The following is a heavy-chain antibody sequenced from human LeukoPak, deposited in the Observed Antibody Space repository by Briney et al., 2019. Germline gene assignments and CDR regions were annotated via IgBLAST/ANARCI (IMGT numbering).Heavy chain of an antibody. CDR2: MNPNSGNT. CDR3: ARGRHSYGKRWFDP. V-gene: IGHV1-8*01. CDR1: GYTFTSYD. J-gene: IGHJ5*02. Sequence: ASVRVSCKASGYTFTSYDINWVRQDTGQGLEWMGWMNPNSGNTGYAQKFQGRVTMTRNTSISTAYMELSSLRSEDTAVYYCARGRHSYGKRWFDPWGQGTLVTVSS. D-gene: IGHD5-18*01.